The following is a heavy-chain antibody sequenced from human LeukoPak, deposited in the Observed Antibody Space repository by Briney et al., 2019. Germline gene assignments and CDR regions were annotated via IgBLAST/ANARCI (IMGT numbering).Heavy chain of an antibody. CDR3: ARGKYYGSGSSKRYYYYGMDV. D-gene: IGHD3-10*01. CDR1: GGSFSGYY. J-gene: IGHJ6*02. Sequence: PSETLSLTCAVYGGSFSGYYWSWISQPPGKGLEWIGEINHSGSTNYNPSLKSRVTISVDTSKNQFSLKLSSVTAADTAVYYCARGKYYGSGSSKRYYYYGMDVWGQGTTVTVSS. CDR2: INHSGST. V-gene: IGHV4-34*01.